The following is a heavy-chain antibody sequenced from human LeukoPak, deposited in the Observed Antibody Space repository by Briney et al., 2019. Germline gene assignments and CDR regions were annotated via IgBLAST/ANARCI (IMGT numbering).Heavy chain of an antibody. CDR2: IVPILDVP. J-gene: IGHJ4*02. CDR1: GGTFSDYI. D-gene: IGHD2-2*01. CDR3: AFSSTSCSRCFDS. Sequence: GASVKVSCKAPGGTFSDYIISWVRQAPGQGLEWMGRIVPILDVPNYAPDFQGRATMTADKSTATAFLELNSLRSDDTAVYYCAFSSTSCSRCFDSWGQGTLVTVSS. V-gene: IGHV1-69*02.